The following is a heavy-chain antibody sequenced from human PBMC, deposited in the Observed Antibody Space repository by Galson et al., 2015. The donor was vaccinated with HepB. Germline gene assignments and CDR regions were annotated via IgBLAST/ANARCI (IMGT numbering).Heavy chain of an antibody. CDR3: ARASPEYYDILTKKNAFDI. CDR2: INPSGGST. CDR1: GYTFTSYY. V-gene: IGHV1-46*01. J-gene: IGHJ3*02. D-gene: IGHD3-9*01. Sequence: SVKVSCKASGYTFTSYYMHWVRQAPGQGLEWMGIINPSGGSTSYAQKFQGRVTMTRDTSTSTVYMELSSLRSEDTAVYYCARASPEYYDILTKKNAFDIWGQGTMVTVSS.